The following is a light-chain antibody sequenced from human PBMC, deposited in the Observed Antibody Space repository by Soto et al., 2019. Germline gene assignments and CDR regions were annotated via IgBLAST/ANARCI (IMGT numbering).Light chain of an antibody. CDR1: QSVSSN. J-gene: IGKJ1*01. CDR3: QQYINWPRWT. CDR2: GAS. Sequence: EIVMTQSPATLSVSPGARATLSCRASQSVSSNLAWYQQKPGQAPRLLIYGASTRATGIPARFSGSGSGTEFTLTISSLQSEDFAVYYCQQYINWPRWTFGQGTKVDIK. V-gene: IGKV3-15*01.